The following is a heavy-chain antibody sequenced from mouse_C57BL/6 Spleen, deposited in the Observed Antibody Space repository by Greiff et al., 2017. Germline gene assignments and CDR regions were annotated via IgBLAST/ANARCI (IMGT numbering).Heavy chain of an antibody. J-gene: IGHJ4*01. CDR1: GYTFTSYD. D-gene: IGHD1-1*01. Sequence: QVQLKESGPELVKPGASVKLSCKASGYTFTSYDINWVRQRPGQGLEWIGWIYPRDGSTKYNEKFKGKATLTVDTSSSTAYMELRSLTSEDSAVYFCTGVASYYAMDYWGQGTSVTVSS. CDR2: IYPRDGST. V-gene: IGHV1-85*01. CDR3: TGVASYYAMDY.